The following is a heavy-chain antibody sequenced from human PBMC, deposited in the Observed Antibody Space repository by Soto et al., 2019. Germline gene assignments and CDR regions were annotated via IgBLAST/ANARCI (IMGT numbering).Heavy chain of an antibody. J-gene: IGHJ4*02. Sequence: SETLSLTCTVSGVSISSCGYYWSWIRQHPGKGREWIGCSYYSGSTYYNPSLKSRVTISVDTSKNQFSLKLSSVTAADTAVYYCATANRGYYYDSSGFIGWGQGTLVTVSS. D-gene: IGHD3-22*01. CDR2: SYYSGST. CDR1: GVSISSCGYY. CDR3: ATANRGYYYDSSGFIG. V-gene: IGHV4-31*03.